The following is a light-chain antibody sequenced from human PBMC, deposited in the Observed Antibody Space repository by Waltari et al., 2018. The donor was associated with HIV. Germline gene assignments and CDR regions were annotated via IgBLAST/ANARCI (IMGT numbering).Light chain of an antibody. V-gene: IGLV1-47*01. CDR3: RSWDDSLRVWV. CDR1: RPNIGSNS. J-gene: IGLJ3*02. CDR2: RNN. Sequence: SVVTHPPSASGPPGQRVPLSCSGSRPNIGSNSVFSYQQLPGTAPKLLIHRNNQRPSGVPDRFSASKSCTSASLAISGLRSEDEADYYCRSWDDSLRVWVFGGGTKVTVL.